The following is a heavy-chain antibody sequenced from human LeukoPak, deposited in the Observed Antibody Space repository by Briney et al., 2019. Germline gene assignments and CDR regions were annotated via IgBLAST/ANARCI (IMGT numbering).Heavy chain of an antibody. Sequence: ASVKVSCKASGYTFTNYYMHWVRQAPGQGLEWMGIVNPSGGSTSYAQKFQGRVTMTRDTSTSTVYMELSSPRSEDTALYYCARASYCSGGSCYSDYWGQGTLVTVSS. CDR2: VNPSGGST. D-gene: IGHD2-15*01. CDR3: ARASYCSGGSCYSDY. J-gene: IGHJ4*02. V-gene: IGHV1-46*01. CDR1: GYTFTNYY.